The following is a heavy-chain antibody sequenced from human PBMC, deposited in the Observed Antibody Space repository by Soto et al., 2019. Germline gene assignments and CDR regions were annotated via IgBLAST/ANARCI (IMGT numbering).Heavy chain of an antibody. V-gene: IGHV3-11*01. CDR2: ISSSGSTI. Sequence: QVQLVESGGGLVKPGGSLRLSCAASGFTFSDYYMNWIRQAPGKGLEWLSYISSSGSTIYYADSVKGRFTISRDNAKTALSLQMNSLRAEDPAVYYCAREGGRSSGWYDYWGQGTLVTVSS. J-gene: IGHJ4*02. CDR1: GFTFSDYY. D-gene: IGHD6-19*01. CDR3: AREGGRSSGWYDY.